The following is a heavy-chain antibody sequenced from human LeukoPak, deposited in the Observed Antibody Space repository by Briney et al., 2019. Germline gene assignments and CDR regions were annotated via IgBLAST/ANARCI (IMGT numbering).Heavy chain of an antibody. Sequence: GGSLRLSCAASEFSVGSNYMTWVRQAPGKGLEWVSLIYSGGSTYYADSVKGRFTISRDNSKNTLYLQMNSLRAEDTAVYYCARVVGSGSYYNPSYYYYYYMDVWGKGTTVTVSS. D-gene: IGHD3-10*01. J-gene: IGHJ6*03. CDR2: IYSGGST. CDR1: EFSVGSNY. V-gene: IGHV3-66*01. CDR3: ARVVGSGSYYNPSYYYYYYMDV.